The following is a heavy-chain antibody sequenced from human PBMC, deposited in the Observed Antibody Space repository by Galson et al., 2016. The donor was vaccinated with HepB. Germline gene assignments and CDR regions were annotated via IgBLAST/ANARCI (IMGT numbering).Heavy chain of an antibody. Sequence: SLRLSCAASGFTFSRYAMSWVRQAPGKGLEWVSAISGSGDHTNSADSVKGRFTISRDNSKSTIYLQMNSVRVDDTAVYFCAKAGYSARWYVGPVDYWGQGTLVSVSS. V-gene: IGHV3-23*01. CDR1: GFTFSRYA. CDR2: ISGSGDHT. CDR3: AKAGYSARWYVGPVDY. D-gene: IGHD5-12*01. J-gene: IGHJ4*02.